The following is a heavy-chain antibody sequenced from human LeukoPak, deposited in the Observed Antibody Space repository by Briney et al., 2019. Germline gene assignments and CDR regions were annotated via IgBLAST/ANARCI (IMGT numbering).Heavy chain of an antibody. CDR2: IYPGDSDT. V-gene: IGHV5-51*01. CDR3: AKLRGYPDDAFDI. J-gene: IGHJ3*02. CDR1: GYSFTSYW. D-gene: IGHD4-23*01. Sequence: GESLKISCKGSGYSFTSYWIGWVRQLPGEGLEWMGIIYPGDSDTRYSPSFQGQVTISADKSISTAYLQWSSLKASDTAMYYCAKLRGYPDDAFDIWGQGTMVTVSS.